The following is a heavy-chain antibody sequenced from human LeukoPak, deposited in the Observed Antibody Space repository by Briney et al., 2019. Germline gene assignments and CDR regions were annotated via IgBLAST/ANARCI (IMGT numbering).Heavy chain of an antibody. V-gene: IGHV1-69*13. CDR3: ASSSSSVLEGSYYYYYGMDV. CDR1: GGTFSSYA. CDR2: IILIFGTA. J-gene: IGHJ6*02. Sequence: SVKVSCKASGGTFSSYAISWVRQAPGQGLEWMGGIILIFGTANYAQKFQGRVTITADESTSTAYMELSSLRSEDTAVYYCASSSSSVLEGSYYYYYGMDVWGQGTTVTVSS. D-gene: IGHD6-6*01.